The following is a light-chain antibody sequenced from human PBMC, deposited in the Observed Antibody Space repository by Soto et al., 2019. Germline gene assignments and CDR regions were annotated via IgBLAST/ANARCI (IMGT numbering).Light chain of an antibody. CDR1: SSNIGSNS. J-gene: IGLJ1*01. V-gene: IGLV1-47*02. CDR3: ASWDDSLSGYV. Sequence: QSVLTQPPSASGTPGQRITISCSGSSSNIGSNSVYWYQQLPGTAPTLLIYTNNQRPSGVPDRFSGSKSGTSASLAISGLRSEDEADYYCASWDDSLSGYVFGTGTKVTVL. CDR2: TNN.